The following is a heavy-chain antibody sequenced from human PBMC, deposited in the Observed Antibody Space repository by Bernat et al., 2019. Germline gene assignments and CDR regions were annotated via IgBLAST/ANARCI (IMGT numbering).Heavy chain of an antibody. D-gene: IGHD1-7*01. CDR1: GFTFDDYA. J-gene: IGHJ4*02. Sequence: EVQLVESGGGLVQPGRSLRLSCAASGFTFDDYAMHWVRQAPGKGLEWVSGISWNSGSIGYADSVKGRFTISRDNAKNSLYLQMNSLRAEDMALYYCAKDSTGTTGGFDYWGQGTLVTVSS. CDR2: ISWNSGSI. V-gene: IGHV3-9*03. CDR3: AKDSTGTTGGFDY.